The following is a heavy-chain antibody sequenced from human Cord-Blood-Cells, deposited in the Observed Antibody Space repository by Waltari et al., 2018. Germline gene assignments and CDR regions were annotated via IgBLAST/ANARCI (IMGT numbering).Heavy chain of an antibody. CDR2: ISSSSSYI. J-gene: IGHJ2*01. CDR1: GFTFSSYS. CDR3: ARDRKAGDWYFDL. D-gene: IGHD6-13*01. Sequence: EVQLVESGGGLVKPGGSLRLSCAASGFTFSSYSMNWVRQAPGKGLEWVSSISSSSSYIYYADSVKGRFTISSGNAKSSLYLQMNSLRAEDTAVYYCARDRKAGDWYFDLWGRGTLVTVSS. V-gene: IGHV3-21*01.